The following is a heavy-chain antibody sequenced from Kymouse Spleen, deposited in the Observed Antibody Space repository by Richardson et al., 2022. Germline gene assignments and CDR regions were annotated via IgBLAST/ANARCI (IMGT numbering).Heavy chain of an antibody. CDR2: INHSGST. CDR3: ARGEGYSSGWTPYYYYYGMDV. D-gene: IGHD6-19*01. CDR1: GGSFSGYY. V-gene: IGHV4-34*01. J-gene: IGHJ6*02. Sequence: QVQLQQWGAGLLKPSETLSLTCAVYGGSFSGYYWSWIRQPPGKGLEWIGEINHSGSTNYNPSLKSRVTISVDTSKNQFSLKLSSVTAADTAVYYCARGEGYSSGWTPYYYYYGMDVWGQGTTVTVSS.